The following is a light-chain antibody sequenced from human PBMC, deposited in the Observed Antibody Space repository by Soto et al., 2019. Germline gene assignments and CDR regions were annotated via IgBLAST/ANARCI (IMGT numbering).Light chain of an antibody. CDR2: LGS. CDR3: MQALQTPRT. CDR1: QSLLHSNGYNY. V-gene: IGKV2-28*01. Sequence: DIVMTQSPLSLPVTPGEPASISCSSSQSLLHSNGYNYLDWYLQKPGQSPQLLIYLGSNRASGVPDRFSGSGSGTDFTLKISRVEAEDVGGYYCMQALQTPRTFGQGTQVEIK. J-gene: IGKJ1*01.